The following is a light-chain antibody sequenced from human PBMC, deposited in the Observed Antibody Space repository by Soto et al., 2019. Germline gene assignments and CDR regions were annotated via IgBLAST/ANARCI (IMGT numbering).Light chain of an antibody. CDR2: WAS. J-gene: IGKJ4*01. Sequence: DIVMTQSPDSLAVSLGERATINCKSSQSILFSSNNKNYLTWYQQKPGQPPKPLIYWASTRESGVPDRFSGSGSGTDFTLTISSLQAADVAVYYCQQYYSTPVTFGGGTKVEIK. CDR3: QQYYSTPVT. CDR1: QSILFSSNNKNY. V-gene: IGKV4-1*01.